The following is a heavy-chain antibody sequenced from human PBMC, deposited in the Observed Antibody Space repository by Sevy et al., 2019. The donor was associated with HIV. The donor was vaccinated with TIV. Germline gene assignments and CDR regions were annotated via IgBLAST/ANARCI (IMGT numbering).Heavy chain of an antibody. CDR2: IIPIFGTA. CDR3: ARDACSGGSCYQDY. D-gene: IGHD2-15*01. CDR1: GGTFSNYA. J-gene: IGHJ4*02. Sequence: ASVKVSCKASGGTFSNYAINWVRQAPGQGLEWMGVIIPIFGTANYAQKFQGRVTITADKSTGTAYMELSGLRSEDTAFYYCARDACSGGSCYQDYWGQGTLVTVSS. V-gene: IGHV1-69*06.